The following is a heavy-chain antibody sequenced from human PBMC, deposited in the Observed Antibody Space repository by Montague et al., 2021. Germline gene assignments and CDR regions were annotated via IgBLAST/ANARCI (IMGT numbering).Heavy chain of an antibody. Sequence: SLRLSCAASGFALSTETVRWVRQAPGKGLEWVSLIRVYDGTTFYADSVKGRFTISRDNSQNTLYLQMNSLRVEDTAKYYCGKGHMRDSFDIWGQGTMVTVSS. CDR1: GFALSTET. CDR3: GKGHMRDSFDI. J-gene: IGHJ3*02. CDR2: IRVYDGTT. V-gene: IGHV3-23*01.